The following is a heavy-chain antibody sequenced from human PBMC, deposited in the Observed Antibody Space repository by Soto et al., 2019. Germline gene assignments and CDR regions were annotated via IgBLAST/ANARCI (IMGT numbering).Heavy chain of an antibody. CDR2: ISSSSSTI. D-gene: IGHD3-16*02. CDR1: GFTFSSYS. J-gene: IGHJ6*03. CDR3: ARDSGSRESPPSYPRGYYYYYYMDV. V-gene: IGHV3-48*01. Sequence: GGSLRLSCAASGFTFSSYSMNWVRQAPGKGLEWVSYISSSSSTIYYADSVKGRFTISRDNAKNSLYLQMNSLRAEDTAVYYCARDSGSRESPPSYPRGYYYYYYMDVWGKGTTVTISS.